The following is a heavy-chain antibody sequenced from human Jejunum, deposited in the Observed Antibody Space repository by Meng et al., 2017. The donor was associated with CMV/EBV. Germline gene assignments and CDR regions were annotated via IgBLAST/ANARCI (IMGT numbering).Heavy chain of an antibody. CDR1: FTVSSNY. V-gene: IGHV3-66*02. Sequence: FTVSSNYIPWVRQAPGKGLEWISVTFAGRSTYYADSVKGRFTISRDNSKNTLHLQMNGLRAEDTAVYYCAREHSSSYYSNHYLDYWGQGTLVTVSS. J-gene: IGHJ4*02. CDR3: AREHSSSYYSNHYLDY. CDR2: TFAGRST. D-gene: IGHD6-13*01.